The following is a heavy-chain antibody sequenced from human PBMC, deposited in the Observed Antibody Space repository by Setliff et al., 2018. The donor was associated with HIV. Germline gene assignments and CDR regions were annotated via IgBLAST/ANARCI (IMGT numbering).Heavy chain of an antibody. V-gene: IGHV3-21*04. CDR1: GFTFSSYS. CDR3: AKDQAIVPTAIDY. CDR2: ISSSSSYI. J-gene: IGHJ4*02. D-gene: IGHD2-2*01. Sequence: KPGGSLRLSCAASGFTFSSYSMNWVRQAPGKGLEWVSSISSSSSYIYYADSVKGRFTISRDNSRNTLYLQMKSLRAEDTAVYYCAKDQAIVPTAIDYWGQETLVTVSS.